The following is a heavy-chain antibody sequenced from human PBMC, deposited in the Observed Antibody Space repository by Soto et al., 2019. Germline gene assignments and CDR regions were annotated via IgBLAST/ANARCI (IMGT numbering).Heavy chain of an antibody. CDR3: ARAPHSSSWYGDYCDY. V-gene: IGHV2-70*04. Sequence: SGPTLVNPTQTLPLTCTVSGFSLSTNGMRVSWIRQPPGKALEWLARIDWDDDKFYSTSLRTRLTNSKDTAKNRVVLTMTNRDPVDSARYSWARAPHSSSWYGDYCDYWGKGTLVTVSS. D-gene: IGHD6-13*01. J-gene: IGHJ4*02. CDR2: IDWDDDK. CDR1: GFSLSTNGMR.